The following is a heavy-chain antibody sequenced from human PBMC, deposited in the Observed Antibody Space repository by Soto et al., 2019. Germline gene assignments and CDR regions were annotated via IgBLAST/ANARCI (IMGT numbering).Heavy chain of an antibody. J-gene: IGHJ5*02. CDR3: AREAGTIVRGVRNWFDP. V-gene: IGHV4-31*03. CDR1: GGSISSGGYY. D-gene: IGHD3-10*01. CDR2: IYYSGST. Sequence: QVQLQESGPGLVKPSQTLSLTCTVSGGSISSGGYYWSWIRQHPGKGLEWIGYIYYSGSTYYNPSLKSRVTISVDTSKNQFSLKLSSVTAADTAVYYCAREAGTIVRGVRNWFDPWGQGTLVTVSS.